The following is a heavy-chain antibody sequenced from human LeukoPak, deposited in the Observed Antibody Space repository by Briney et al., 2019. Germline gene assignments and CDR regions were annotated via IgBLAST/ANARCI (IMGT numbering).Heavy chain of an antibody. Sequence: PSETLSLTCRVSGASISGYYWSWIRQPPGKGLEWIGYIYYSGSTNYNPSLKSRLTISVDTSKNHFSLKLSSVTAADTAVYYCARTSIFGVVRFDPWGQGTLVTVSS. D-gene: IGHD3-3*02. CDR1: GASISGYY. CDR2: IYYSGST. CDR3: ARTSIFGVVRFDP. V-gene: IGHV4-59*08. J-gene: IGHJ5*02.